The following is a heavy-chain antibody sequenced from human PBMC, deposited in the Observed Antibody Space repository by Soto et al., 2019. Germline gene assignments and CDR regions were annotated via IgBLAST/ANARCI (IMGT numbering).Heavy chain of an antibody. CDR3: ARWGGLPAFDI. V-gene: IGHV4-59*01. CDR2: IYYSGST. CDR1: GDSMSTYY. D-gene: IGHD1-26*01. Sequence: SETLSLTCTVSGDSMSTYYWSWIRQHPGKGLEWIGYIYYSGSTYYNPSLKSRVTISVDTSKNQFFLKLNSVTAADTAVYYCARWGGLPAFDIWGQGTMVTVSS. J-gene: IGHJ3*02.